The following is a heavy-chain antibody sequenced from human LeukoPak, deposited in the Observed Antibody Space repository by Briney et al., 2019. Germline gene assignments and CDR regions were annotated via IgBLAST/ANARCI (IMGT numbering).Heavy chain of an antibody. Sequence: PGGSLRLSCAASGFTFSTYAMSWVRQVPGKGLGWVSSISSSSYIYYADSVKGRFTISRDNAKNSLYLQMNSLRAEDTAVYYCARGQPHDYGDYGANFDYWGQGTLVTVSS. J-gene: IGHJ4*02. CDR1: GFTFSTYA. CDR3: ARGQPHDYGDYGANFDY. V-gene: IGHV3-21*01. D-gene: IGHD4-17*01. CDR2: ISSSSYI.